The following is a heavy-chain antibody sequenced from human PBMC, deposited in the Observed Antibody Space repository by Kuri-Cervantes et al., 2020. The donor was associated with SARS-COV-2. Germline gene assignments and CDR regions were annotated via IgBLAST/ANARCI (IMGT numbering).Heavy chain of an antibody. V-gene: IGHV4-61*09. CDR1: GGSISSGSYY. CDR3: ARAYNWNYFGLSQHYYYMDV. D-gene: IGHD1-7*01. CDR2: IYTSGST. Sequence: SETLSLTCTVSGGSISSGSYYWSWIRQPAGKGLEWIGYIYTSGSTNYNPSLKSRVTMSVDTSKNQFSLKLSSVTAADTAVYYCARAYNWNYFGLSQHYYYMDVWGKGTAVTVSS. J-gene: IGHJ6*03.